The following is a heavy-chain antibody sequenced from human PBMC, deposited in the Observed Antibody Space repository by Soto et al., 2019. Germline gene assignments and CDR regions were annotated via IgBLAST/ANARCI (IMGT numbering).Heavy chain of an antibody. CDR2: ISGSGGDT. D-gene: IGHD3-16*02. V-gene: IGHV3-23*01. J-gene: IGHJ4*02. CDR3: AKDRYTYNTAGFDY. CDR1: GFTFSNFA. Sequence: PGGSLRLSCAVSGFTFSNFAMSWVRQAPGKGLEWVSAISGSGGDTRYKDSVEGRFTISRDNSKNTLFLHLSSLRSEDTAIYYCAKDRYTYNTAGFDYRGQGTLVTVSS.